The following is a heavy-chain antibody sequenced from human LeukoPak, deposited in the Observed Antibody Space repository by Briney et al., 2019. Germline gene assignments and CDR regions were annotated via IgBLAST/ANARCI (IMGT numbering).Heavy chain of an antibody. J-gene: IGHJ3*02. V-gene: IGHV1-69*05. CDR1: GGTFSSYA. D-gene: IGHD4-17*01. CDR3: ARPAEVIDGDYDAFDI. Sequence: SVKVSCKASGGTFSSYAISWVRQAPGQGLEWMGRIIPIFGTANYAQKFQGRVTITTDESTSTAYMELSSLRSEDTAVYYCARPAEVIDGDYDAFDIWGQGTMVTVS. CDR2: IIPIFGTA.